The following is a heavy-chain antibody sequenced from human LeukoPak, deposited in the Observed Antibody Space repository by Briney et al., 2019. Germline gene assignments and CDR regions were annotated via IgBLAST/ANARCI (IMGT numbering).Heavy chain of an antibody. D-gene: IGHD6-13*01. CDR1: GGSISSYY. CDR2: IYYSGST. CDR3: ARTKGYSSSTVLDV. Sequence: PSETLSLTCTVSGGSISSYYWSWIRQPPGKGLEWIGYIYYSGSTSYNPSLKSRVTISVDTSKNQFSLKLSSVTAADTAMYYCARTKGYSSSTVLDVWGQGTTVTVSS. J-gene: IGHJ6*02. V-gene: IGHV4-59*01.